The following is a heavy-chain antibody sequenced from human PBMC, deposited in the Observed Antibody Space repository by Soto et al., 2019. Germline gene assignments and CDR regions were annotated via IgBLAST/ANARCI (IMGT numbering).Heavy chain of an antibody. D-gene: IGHD1-1*01. Sequence: PSETLSLTCAVSGGSISSGGYYWTWIRQPPGKGLEWIGNIYYSGSTNYNPSLKSRVTTSLDTSKNQFSLKLRSVTAADTAVYYCAREDTWTGGFDSWGQGTLVTVSS. CDR1: GGSISSGGYY. CDR2: IYYSGST. J-gene: IGHJ4*02. V-gene: IGHV4-61*08. CDR3: AREDTWTGGFDS.